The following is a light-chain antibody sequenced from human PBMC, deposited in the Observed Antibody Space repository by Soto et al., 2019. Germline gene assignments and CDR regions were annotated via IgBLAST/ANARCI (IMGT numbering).Light chain of an antibody. CDR2: GNS. Sequence: QSVLTQPPSVSGAPGQRVTISCTGSSSNIGAGYDVHWYQQLPGTAPKLLIYGNSNRPSGVPDRFSGSKSGNSASLAITGLHAEDEADYYCQSYDSSLSGWVFGGGTKLTVL. J-gene: IGLJ3*02. CDR3: QSYDSSLSGWV. V-gene: IGLV1-40*01. CDR1: SSNIGAGYD.